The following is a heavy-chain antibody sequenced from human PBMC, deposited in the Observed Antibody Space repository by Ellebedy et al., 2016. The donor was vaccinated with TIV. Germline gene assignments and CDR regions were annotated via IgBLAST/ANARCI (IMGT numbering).Heavy chain of an antibody. CDR2: IKQDGSEK. J-gene: IGHJ4*02. CDR3: AREGAGGFDY. V-gene: IGHV3-7*03. Sequence: GESLKISCAASGFTFSSYWMSWVRQAPGKGLEWVANIKQDGSEKDYVDSVKGRVSISRDNAKKSLYLQMNSLRAEDTAVYFRAREGAGGFDYWGQGTLVTVSS. CDR1: GFTFSSYW. D-gene: IGHD3-10*01.